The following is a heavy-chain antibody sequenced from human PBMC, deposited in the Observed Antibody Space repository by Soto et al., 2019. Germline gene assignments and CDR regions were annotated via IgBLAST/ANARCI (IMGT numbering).Heavy chain of an antibody. CDR2: ISSSSSYI. Sequence: SGGSLRLSCAASGFTFSSYSMNWVRQAPGKGLEWVSSISSSSSYIYYADSVKGRFTISRDSASNSLFLQMTSLRAEDTAVYHCARARGNDWYSDYWGQGTLVTVSS. CDR3: ARARGNDWYSDY. D-gene: IGHD5-12*01. J-gene: IGHJ4*02. CDR1: GFTFSSYS. V-gene: IGHV3-21*01.